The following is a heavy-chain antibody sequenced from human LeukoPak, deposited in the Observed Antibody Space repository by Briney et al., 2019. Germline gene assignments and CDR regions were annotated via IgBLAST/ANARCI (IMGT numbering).Heavy chain of an antibody. V-gene: IGHV4-61*02. J-gene: IGHJ4*02. Sequence: SETLSLTCTVSGGSISSGSYYWSWIRQPAGKGLEWIGRIYTSGSTYYNPSLKSRVTISVDTSKNQFSLKLSSVTAADTAVYYCASIPLRLGSYYFDYWGQGTLATVSS. D-gene: IGHD3-16*01. CDR2: IYTSGST. CDR3: ASIPLRLGSYYFDY. CDR1: GGSISSGSYY.